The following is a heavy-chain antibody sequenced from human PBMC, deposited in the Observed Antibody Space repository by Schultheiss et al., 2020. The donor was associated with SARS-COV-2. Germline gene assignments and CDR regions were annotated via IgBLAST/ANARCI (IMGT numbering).Heavy chain of an antibody. CDR2: IPYDGSNT. D-gene: IGHD7-27*01. CDR1: GFTFSSYG. Sequence: GGSLRLSCAASGFTFSSYGMHWVRQAPGKGLEWVTFIPYDGSNTYYADSVKGRFTLSRDNSKNTIFLQMNSLRPDDTAVYYCARDQNWGFDYWGQGALVTVSS. CDR3: ARDQNWGFDY. J-gene: IGHJ4*02. V-gene: IGHV3-30*02.